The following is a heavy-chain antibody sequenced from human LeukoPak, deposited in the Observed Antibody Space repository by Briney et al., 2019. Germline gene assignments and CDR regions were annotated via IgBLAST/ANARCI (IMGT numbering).Heavy chain of an antibody. CDR2: ISYSGST. CDR3: ARHYVDIRTVGASYYYYGLDV. CDR1: GGSISNSNYC. J-gene: IGHJ6*02. Sequence: SETLSLTCTVSGGSISNSNYCWGWIRQPPRKGLEWIGSISYSGSTYYNPSLKSRVSISVDTSKNQFSLKVTSVTAADTAVFYCARHYVDIRTVGASYYYYGLDVWGQGTTVTVSS. D-gene: IGHD3-16*02. V-gene: IGHV4-39*01.